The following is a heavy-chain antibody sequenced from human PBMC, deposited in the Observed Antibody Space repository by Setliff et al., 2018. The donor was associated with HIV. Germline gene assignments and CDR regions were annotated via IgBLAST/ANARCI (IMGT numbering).Heavy chain of an antibody. V-gene: IGHV1-8*03. CDR3: ARGKYDFWSGYHPFDY. J-gene: IGHJ4*02. Sequence: ASVKVSCKTSGYTFTSYDINWVRQATGQGLEWMGWMNPNSGNRGYAQKFQGRVTISRNTSISTAYMELSGLRSEDTAVYYCARGKYDFWSGYHPFDYWGQGTLVTVSS. D-gene: IGHD3-3*01. CDR2: MNPNSGNR. CDR1: GYTFTSYD.